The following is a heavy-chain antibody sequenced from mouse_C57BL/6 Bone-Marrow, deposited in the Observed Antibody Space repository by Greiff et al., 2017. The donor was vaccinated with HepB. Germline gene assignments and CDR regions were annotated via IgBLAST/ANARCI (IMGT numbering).Heavy chain of an antibody. CDR2: IDPEDGDT. J-gene: IGHJ1*03. V-gene: IGHV14-1*01. D-gene: IGHD2-5*01. CDR1: GFNIQDYY. Sequence: VQLQQSGAELVRPGASVKLSCTASGFNIQDYYMHWVKQRPEQGLEWIGRIDPEDGDTEYAPKFPGKATMTADTSSNTSYLQLSSLTSEDPAVYYCTTDSNYEGYWYFDVWGTGTTVTVSS. CDR3: TTDSNYEGYWYFDV.